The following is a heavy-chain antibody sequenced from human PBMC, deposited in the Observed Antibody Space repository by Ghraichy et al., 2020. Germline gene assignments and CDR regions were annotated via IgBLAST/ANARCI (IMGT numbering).Heavy chain of an antibody. V-gene: IGHV4-59*01. D-gene: IGHD1-26*01. CDR3: ARDVGQPGAFDI. CDR2: INYSGST. J-gene: IGHJ3*02. Sequence: SQTLSLTCTVSGGSISSYYWSWIRQPPGKGLEWIGYINYSGSTNYNPSLKSRVTISVDTSKNQFSLKLSSVTAADTAVYYCARDVGQPGAFDIWGQGTMVTVSS. CDR1: GGSISSYY.